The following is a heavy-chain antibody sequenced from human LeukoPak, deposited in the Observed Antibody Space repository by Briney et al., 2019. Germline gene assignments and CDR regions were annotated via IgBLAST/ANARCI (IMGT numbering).Heavy chain of an antibody. CDR1: GGSISSSTYY. D-gene: IGHD3-10*01. Sequence: PSETLSLTCTVSGGSISSSTYYWGWIRQPPGKGLEWIGSIYYSGSTYYNPSLKSRVTISVDTSKNQFSLKLSSVTVADTAVYYCARHDFGADCWGQGTLVTVSS. V-gene: IGHV4-39*01. J-gene: IGHJ4*02. CDR3: ARHDFGADC. CDR2: IYYSGST.